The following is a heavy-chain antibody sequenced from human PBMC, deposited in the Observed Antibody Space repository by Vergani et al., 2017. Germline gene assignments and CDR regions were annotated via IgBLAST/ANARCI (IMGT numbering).Heavy chain of an antibody. Sequence: VQLVESGGGVVQPGTSLRLSCVVSGFSLSRFWMSWVRQAPEKGLEWVAHISPDGSATSYVDSVKGRFTISRDNTKNSLSLQMSGLRVEDTAVYYCVRDMSLWYWGQGTLVTVSS. V-gene: IGHV3-7*01. CDR1: GFSLSRFW. D-gene: IGHD3/OR15-3a*01. J-gene: IGHJ4*02. CDR3: VRDMSLWY. CDR2: ISPDGSAT.